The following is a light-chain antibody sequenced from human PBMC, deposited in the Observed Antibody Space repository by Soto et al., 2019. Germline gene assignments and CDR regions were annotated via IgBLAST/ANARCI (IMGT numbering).Light chain of an antibody. Sequence: QSVLTQPPSASGTPGQGVTISCSGSISNIGSKTVKWYQQFPGTDPQLLIYSDDQRPSGVPDQFSGYEYCPSASLAISGLQDEDEAAYYCEAWDESLSNYVFGTGTKLTVL. CDR3: EAWDESLSNYV. V-gene: IGLV1-44*01. CDR2: SDD. CDR1: ISNIGSKT. J-gene: IGLJ1*01.